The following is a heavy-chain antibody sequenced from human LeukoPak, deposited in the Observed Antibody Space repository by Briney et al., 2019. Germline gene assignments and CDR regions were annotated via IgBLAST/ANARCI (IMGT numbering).Heavy chain of an antibody. J-gene: IGHJ4*02. D-gene: IGHD6-19*01. V-gene: IGHV3-30*04. CDR2: ISYDGSNK. CDR1: GFTFSSYA. CDR3: ARETLYSSGWYQEKYFDY. Sequence: GGSLRLSCAASGFTFSSYAMHWVRQAPGKGLEWVAVISYDGSNKYYADSVKGRFTISRDNSKNTLYLQMNSLRAEDTAVYYCARETLYSSGWYQEKYFDYWGQGTLVTVSS.